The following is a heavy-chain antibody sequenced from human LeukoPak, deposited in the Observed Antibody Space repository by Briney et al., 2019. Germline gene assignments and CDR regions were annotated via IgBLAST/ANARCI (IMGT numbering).Heavy chain of an antibody. CDR2: IYYSGST. CDR3: ARRASTVVTCIDY. CDR1: GGSISSSGYY. J-gene: IGHJ4*02. V-gene: IGHV4-39*01. D-gene: IGHD4-23*01. Sequence: KPSETLSLTCTVSGGSISSSGYYWGWIRQPPGKGLEWIGSIYYSGSTYYHPSLKSRVTITVDRSKNQFSLKLSSVTAADTAMYYCARRASTVVTCIDYWGQGTLVTVSS.